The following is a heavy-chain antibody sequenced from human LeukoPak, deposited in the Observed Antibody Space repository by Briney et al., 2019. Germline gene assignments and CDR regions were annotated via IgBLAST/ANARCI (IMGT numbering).Heavy chain of an antibody. CDR2: ISSRSSYI. Sequence: GGSLRLSCAGSGFTFSRYNMNWFRQAPGKGLERISSISSRSSYIFYADSVKGRFTISRDNAKNSLYLQMNSLGAEDTAVYYCARDAQWLVPEGYYYYMDVWGKGTTVTVSS. CDR1: GFTFSRYN. V-gene: IGHV3-21*01. CDR3: ARDAQWLVPEGYYYYMDV. D-gene: IGHD6-19*01. J-gene: IGHJ6*03.